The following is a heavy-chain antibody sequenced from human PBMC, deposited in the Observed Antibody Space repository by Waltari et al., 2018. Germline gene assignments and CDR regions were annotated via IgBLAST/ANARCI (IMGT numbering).Heavy chain of an antibody. Sequence: QVQLVQSGAEVKKPGASVKVSCKASGYTFTSYDINWVRQATGQGLEWMGWMNPNSGNTGYAQKFQGRVTMTRNTSISTAYMELSSLRSEDTAVYYCARGVREGGWYIVLFDYWGQGTLVTVSS. CDR1: GYTFTSYD. J-gene: IGHJ4*02. V-gene: IGHV1-8*01. CDR3: ARGVREGGWYIVLFDY. D-gene: IGHD6-19*01. CDR2: MNPNSGNT.